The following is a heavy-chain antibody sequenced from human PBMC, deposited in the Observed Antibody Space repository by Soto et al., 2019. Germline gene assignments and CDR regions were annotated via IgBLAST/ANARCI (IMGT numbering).Heavy chain of an antibody. V-gene: IGHV1-69*13. D-gene: IGHD4-17*01. CDR1: GGTFSSYA. CDR3: ARDFLSDGDFGY. J-gene: IGHJ4*02. CDR2: IIPIFGTA. Sequence: ASVKVSCKASGGTFSSYATSWVRQAPGQGLEWMGGIIPIFGTANYAQKFQGRVTITADESTSTAYMELSSLRSEDTAVYYCARDFLSDGDFGYWGQGTLVTVSS.